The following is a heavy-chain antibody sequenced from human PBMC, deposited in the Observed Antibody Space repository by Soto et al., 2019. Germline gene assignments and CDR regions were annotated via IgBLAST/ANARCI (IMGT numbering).Heavy chain of an antibody. J-gene: IGHJ4*02. CDR2: IYHSGST. Sequence: PSETLSLTCAVSGGSISSGGYSWSWIRQPPGKGLEWIGYIYHSGSTYYNPSLKSRVTISVDRSKNQFSPKLSSVTAADTAVYYCARAPNFDYGARYYFDYWGQGTLVTVS. V-gene: IGHV4-30-2*01. CDR1: GGSISSGGYS. D-gene: IGHD4-17*01. CDR3: ARAPNFDYGARYYFDY.